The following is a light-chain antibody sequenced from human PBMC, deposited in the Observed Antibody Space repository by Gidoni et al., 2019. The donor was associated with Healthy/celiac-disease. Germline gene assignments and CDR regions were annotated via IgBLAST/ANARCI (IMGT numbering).Light chain of an antibody. Sequence: SYELTQPPSVSVSPGQTASITCSGDKLGDKYACWYQQKPGQSPVLVIYQDSKRPSGIPERFSGSNSWNTATLTISGTQAMDEADYYCQAWDSSVVFGGGTKLTVL. CDR1: KLGDKY. CDR3: QAWDSSVV. CDR2: QDS. V-gene: IGLV3-1*01. J-gene: IGLJ2*01.